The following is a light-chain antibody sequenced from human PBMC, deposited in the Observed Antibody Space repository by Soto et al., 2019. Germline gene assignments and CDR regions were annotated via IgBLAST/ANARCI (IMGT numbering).Light chain of an antibody. CDR2: GAS. CDR3: QLYNNWPPLT. Sequence: EIVMTQSPGTLSVSPGERATLSCRASQSVSSNLAWYQQKPGQAPRLLIYGASTRATGIPARFSGSGSGTEFTLTISSLQSEDFAVYYCQLYNNWPPLTFGGGTKVEIK. CDR1: QSVSSN. V-gene: IGKV3-15*01. J-gene: IGKJ4*01.